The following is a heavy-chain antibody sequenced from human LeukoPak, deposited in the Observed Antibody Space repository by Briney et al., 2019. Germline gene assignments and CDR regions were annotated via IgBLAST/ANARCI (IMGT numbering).Heavy chain of an antibody. J-gene: IGHJ3*02. V-gene: IGHV3-30*03. CDR1: GFTFSSYG. Sequence: GGPLRLSCAASGFTFSSYGMHWVRQAPGKGLEWVAVISYDGSNKYYADSVKGRFTISRDNSKNTLYLQMNSLRAEDTAVYYCATDDAFDIWGQGTMVTVSS. CDR2: ISYDGSNK. CDR3: ATDDAFDI.